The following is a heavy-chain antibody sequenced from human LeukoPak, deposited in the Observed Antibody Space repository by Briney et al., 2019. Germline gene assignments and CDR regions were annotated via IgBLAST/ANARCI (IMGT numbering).Heavy chain of an antibody. J-gene: IGHJ4*02. V-gene: IGHV4-34*01. D-gene: IGHD4-17*01. CDR3: ASSYFTVTTGPYFDY. Sequence: SETLSLTRAVYGGSFSGYYWSWIRQPPGKGLEWIGEINHSGSTNYNPSLKSRVTISVDTSKNQFSLKLSSVTAADTAVYYCASSYFTVTTGPYFDYWGQGTLVTVSS. CDR2: INHSGST. CDR1: GGSFSGYY.